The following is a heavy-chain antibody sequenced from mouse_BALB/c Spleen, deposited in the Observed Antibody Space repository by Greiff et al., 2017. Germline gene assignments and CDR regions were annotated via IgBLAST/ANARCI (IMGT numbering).Heavy chain of an antibody. CDR3: VRDQIYYYGSSYVGWFAY. Sequence: VKLMESGPGLVAPSQSLSITCTVSGFSLTSYDISWIRQPPGKGLEWLGVIWTGGGTNYNSAFMSRLSISKDNSKSQVFLKMNSLQTDDTAIYYCVRDQIYYYGSSYVGWFAYWGQGTLVTVSA. CDR1: GFSLTSYD. V-gene: IGHV2-9-2*01. D-gene: IGHD1-1*01. J-gene: IGHJ3*01. CDR2: IWTGGGT.